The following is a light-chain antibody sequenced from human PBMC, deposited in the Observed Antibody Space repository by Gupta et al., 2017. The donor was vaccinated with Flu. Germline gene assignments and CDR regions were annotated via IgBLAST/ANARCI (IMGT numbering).Light chain of an antibody. CDR1: KIRTKS. J-gene: IGLJ2*01. CDR3: QVWDTSSNHVV. V-gene: IGLV3-21*02. CDR2: DDS. Sequence: SYVPTQPPSVSVAPGQTARISCEGDKIRTKSVHWHQQRPGQAPVLVVYDDSDRPSGIPERFSGSNSGDTATLTISRVEAGDEADYYCQVWDTSSNHVVFGGGTKLTVL.